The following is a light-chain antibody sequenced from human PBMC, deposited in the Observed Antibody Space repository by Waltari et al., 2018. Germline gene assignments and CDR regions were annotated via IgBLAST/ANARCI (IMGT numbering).Light chain of an antibody. CDR1: STDVGGYNS. CDR3: SSYSRSDVVV. CDR2: EVF. J-gene: IGLJ2*01. Sequence: QSALTQPPPASGSLGQSVTSSSTGTSTDVGGYNSVSWYQQHPGKAPNLIVYEVFQRPSGVPDRFSGSKSGDTASPTVSGLRAEDEALYYCSSYSRSDVVVFGGGTKLTVL. V-gene: IGLV2-8*01.